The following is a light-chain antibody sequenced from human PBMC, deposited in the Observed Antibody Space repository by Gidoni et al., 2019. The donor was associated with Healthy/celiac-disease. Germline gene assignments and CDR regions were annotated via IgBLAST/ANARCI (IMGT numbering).Light chain of an antibody. CDR3: QQYNNWPPLT. Sequence: ELVMTHSPATLSVSPGERATLSCRASQSVSSNLAWYQQKPGQAPRLLIYGASTRATGIPARFSGSGSGTEFTLTISSLQSEDFAVYYCQQYNNWPPLTFXGXTKVEIK. V-gene: IGKV3-15*01. J-gene: IGKJ4*01. CDR2: GAS. CDR1: QSVSSN.